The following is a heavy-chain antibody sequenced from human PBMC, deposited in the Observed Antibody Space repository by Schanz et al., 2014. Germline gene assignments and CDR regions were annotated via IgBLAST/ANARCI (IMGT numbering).Heavy chain of an antibody. D-gene: IGHD3-9*01. J-gene: IGHJ4*02. CDR1: GFTFSSYG. CDR3: ARDAADCYDILTEEDY. V-gene: IGHV3-33*01. CDR2: IWYDGSNK. Sequence: QVQLVESGGGVVQFGRSLRLSCVASGFTFSSYGMHWVRQAPGKGLEWVAFIWYDGSNKYYADSVKGRFTISRDNSKNTLYLQMNNLRTEDTSVYFCARDAADCYDILTEEDYWGQGTLVTVSS.